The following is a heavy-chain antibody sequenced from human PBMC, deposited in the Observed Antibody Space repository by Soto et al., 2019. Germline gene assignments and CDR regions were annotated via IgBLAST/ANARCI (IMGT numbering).Heavy chain of an antibody. Sequence: PSETLSLNCTVSGGSISSSSYYWGWIRQPPGKGLEWIGSIYYSGSTYYNPSLKSRVTISVDTSKNQFSLKLSSVTAADTAVYYCARHRMATIILTLFDYWGQGTLVTVSS. CDR2: IYYSGST. V-gene: IGHV4-39*01. CDR1: GGSISSSSYY. J-gene: IGHJ4*02. CDR3: ARHRMATIILTLFDY. D-gene: IGHD7-27*01.